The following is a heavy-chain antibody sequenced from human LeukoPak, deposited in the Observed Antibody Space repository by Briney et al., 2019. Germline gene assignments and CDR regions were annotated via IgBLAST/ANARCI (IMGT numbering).Heavy chain of an antibody. CDR2: IYTSGST. Sequence: SETLSLTCTVSGGSISSGSYYWSWIRQPAGKGLEWIVRIYTSGSTNYNPSLKSRVTISVDTSKNQFSLKLSSVTAADTAVYYCARAVSDFWSGLGAFDIWGQGTMVTVSS. D-gene: IGHD3-3*01. J-gene: IGHJ3*02. CDR3: ARAVSDFWSGLGAFDI. CDR1: GGSISSGSYY. V-gene: IGHV4-61*02.